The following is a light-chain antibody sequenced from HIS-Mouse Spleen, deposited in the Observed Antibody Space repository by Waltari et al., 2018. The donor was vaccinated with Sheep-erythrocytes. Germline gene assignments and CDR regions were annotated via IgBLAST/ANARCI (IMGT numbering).Light chain of an antibody. CDR1: SSDVGGYHY. V-gene: IGLV2-11*01. CDR3: CSYAGSYNHV. Sequence: QSALTPPRSVSGSPGQAVTIPRTGTSSDVGGYHYVPWYQQHPGKAPKLMIYDVSKRPSGVPDRFSGSKSGNTASLTISGLQAEDEADYYCCSYAGSYNHVFATGTKVTVL. J-gene: IGLJ1*01. CDR2: DVS.